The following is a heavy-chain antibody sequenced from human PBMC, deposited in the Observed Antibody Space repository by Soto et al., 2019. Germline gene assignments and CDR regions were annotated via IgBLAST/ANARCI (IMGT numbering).Heavy chain of an antibody. CDR3: AKDRPQWLVNDY. J-gene: IGHJ4*02. D-gene: IGHD6-19*01. CDR1: GFTFSSYA. V-gene: IGHV3-23*01. Sequence: VGSLRLFCAASGFTFSSYAMSWVRQAPGKGLEWVSAISGSGGSTYYADSVKGRFTISRDNSKNALYLQMNSLRAEDTAVYYCAKDRPQWLVNDYWGQGTLVTVSS. CDR2: ISGSGGST.